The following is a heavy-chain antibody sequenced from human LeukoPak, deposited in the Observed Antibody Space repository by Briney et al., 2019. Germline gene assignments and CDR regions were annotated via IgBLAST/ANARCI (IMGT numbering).Heavy chain of an antibody. CDR2: IYYSGST. CDR1: GGSISSSGYY. Sequence: SETLSLTCTVSGGSISSSGYYWGWIRQPPGKGLEWIARIYYSGSTYYNPSLKSRVTISVDTSKNQLSLKLSSLTAADTAVYYCARHEYSGSYYGLSWFDPWGQGTLVTVSS. J-gene: IGHJ5*02. D-gene: IGHD1-26*01. V-gene: IGHV4-39*01. CDR3: ARHEYSGSYYGLSWFDP.